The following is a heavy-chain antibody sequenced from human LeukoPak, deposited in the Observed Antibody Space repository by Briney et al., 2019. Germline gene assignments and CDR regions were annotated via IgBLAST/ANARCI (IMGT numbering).Heavy chain of an antibody. Sequence: GGSLRLSCAASGFTFSSSAMSWVRQAPGKGLEWSQLLAIMVVTHTTQTPCRAGSPSPETIPRARCVCKNSLRAEDTAVYYCAKQLGYCSDGNCYFPYWGQGTLVTVSS. CDR2: LAIMVVT. V-gene: IGHV3-23*01. J-gene: IGHJ4*02. CDR1: GFTFSSSA. CDR3: AKQLGYCSDGNCYFPY. D-gene: IGHD2-15*01.